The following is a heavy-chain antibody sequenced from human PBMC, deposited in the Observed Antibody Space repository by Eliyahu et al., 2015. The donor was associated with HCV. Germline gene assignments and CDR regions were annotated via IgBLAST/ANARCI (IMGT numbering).Heavy chain of an antibody. Sequence: QVHLVESGGGVVQPGKSLXLSCGASGFTFRNNGMHWVRQAPGKGLEWLAVIWYDGSNKYYADSVKGRFTISRDNSKNTLYLQMNSLRVEDTAVYYCARGAFDDNAFDVWGQGTMVTVSS. D-gene: IGHD3-9*01. CDR3: ARGAFDDNAFDV. J-gene: IGHJ3*01. V-gene: IGHV3-33*01. CDR1: GFTFRNNG. CDR2: IWYDGSNK.